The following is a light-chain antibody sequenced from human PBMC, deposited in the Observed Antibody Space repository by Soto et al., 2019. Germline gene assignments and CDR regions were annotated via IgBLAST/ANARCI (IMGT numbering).Light chain of an antibody. CDR1: SSDVGSYNR. J-gene: IGLJ1*01. Sequence: QSALTQPPSVSGSPGQSVAISCAGTSSDVGSYNRVSWYQQPPGTAPKLLIYEVSNRPSGVPDRFSGSKSGNTASLTISGLQAQAEADYYCSSSTSSSTYVFGTGTKVTVL. CDR2: EVS. CDR3: SSSTSSSTYV. V-gene: IGLV2-18*02.